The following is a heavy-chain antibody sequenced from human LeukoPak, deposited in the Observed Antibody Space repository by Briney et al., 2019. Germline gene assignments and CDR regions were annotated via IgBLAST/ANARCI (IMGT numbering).Heavy chain of an antibody. V-gene: IGHV1-46*01. Sequence: GASVKVSCKASGYTFTNNFMHWVRQAPGQGLEWIGIINPSGDNTWYAQKFQGRVTMTRDMATSTDYLEVSSLRSEDTAVYYCARGGWLQAFDIWGQGTMVTVSS. CDR1: GYTFTNNF. J-gene: IGHJ3*02. CDR3: ARGGWLQAFDI. D-gene: IGHD5-12*01. CDR2: INPSGDNT.